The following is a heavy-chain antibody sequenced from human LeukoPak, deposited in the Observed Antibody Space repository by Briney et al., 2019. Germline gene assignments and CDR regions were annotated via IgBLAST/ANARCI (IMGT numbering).Heavy chain of an antibody. Sequence: GGSLRLSCAASGFTFSSYEMNWVRQAPGKGLEWVSYISSSGSTIYYADSVKGRFTISRDNAKNSLYLQMNSLRAEDTAVYYCARDPRHITYCGGDCFPSDAFDIWGQGTMVTVSS. CDR1: GFTFSSYE. CDR3: ARDPRHITYCGGDCFPSDAFDI. D-gene: IGHD2-21*02. CDR2: ISSSGSTI. J-gene: IGHJ3*02. V-gene: IGHV3-48*03.